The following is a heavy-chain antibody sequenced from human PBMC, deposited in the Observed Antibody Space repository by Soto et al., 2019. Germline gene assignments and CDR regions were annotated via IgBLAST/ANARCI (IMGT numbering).Heavy chain of an antibody. V-gene: IGHV1-18*01. CDR2: ISPYNGNT. D-gene: IGHD3-22*01. CDR3: ARGGNSTYYYDAFDI. CDR1: GYTFSSFR. Sequence: QVRLVQSGAEVKKPGASVKVSCKASGYTFSSFRINWVRQAPGQGLEWMGWISPYNGNTNYVQKLQGRVTMTTDTSTSTAYMEVRSLRSDDTAVYYCARGGNSTYYYDAFDIWGQGTVVTVSS. J-gene: IGHJ3*02.